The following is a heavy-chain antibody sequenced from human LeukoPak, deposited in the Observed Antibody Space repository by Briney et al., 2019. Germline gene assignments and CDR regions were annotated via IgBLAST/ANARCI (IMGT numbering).Heavy chain of an antibody. Sequence: ASVKVSCKASGGTFNSYAISWVRQAPGQGLEWMGAVIPIFSTTNYAQKFQGRVAITTDESTNTAYMELTSLKSEDTAVYYCARAPPKQLLHLYWGQGTLVTVSS. V-gene: IGHV1-69*05. J-gene: IGHJ4*02. CDR3: ARAPPKQLLHLY. D-gene: IGHD6-13*01. CDR1: GGTFNSYA. CDR2: VIPIFSTT.